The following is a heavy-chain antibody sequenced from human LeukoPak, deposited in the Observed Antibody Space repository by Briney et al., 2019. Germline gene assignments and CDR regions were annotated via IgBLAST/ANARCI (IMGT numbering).Heavy chain of an antibody. CDR1: GFTFSSYS. CDR2: ISSSSSTI. J-gene: IGHJ6*02. D-gene: IGHD6-13*01. Sequence: RAGGSLRLSCAASGFTFSSYSMNWVRQAPGKGLEWVSYISSSSSTIYYADSVKGRFTISRDNAKNSLYLQMNSLRAEDTAVYYCARVLQLGPPPDFGGMDVWGQGTSVTVSS. V-gene: IGHV3-48*04. CDR3: ARVLQLGPPPDFGGMDV.